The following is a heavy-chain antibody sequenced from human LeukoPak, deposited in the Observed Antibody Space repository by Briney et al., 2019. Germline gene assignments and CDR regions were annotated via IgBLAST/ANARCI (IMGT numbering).Heavy chain of an antibody. CDR2: INHYGST. Sequence: PSETLSLTCAVYGESLSNYYWSWIRQPPGKGLEWIGEINHYGSTNYNPSLKSRITISVDTSKNQFSLKLSSVTAADTAVYYCAREPLIVPRGVYFDYWGQGTLVTVSS. D-gene: IGHD2-8*01. CDR3: AREPLIVPRGVYFDY. CDR1: GESLSNYY. J-gene: IGHJ4*02. V-gene: IGHV4-34*01.